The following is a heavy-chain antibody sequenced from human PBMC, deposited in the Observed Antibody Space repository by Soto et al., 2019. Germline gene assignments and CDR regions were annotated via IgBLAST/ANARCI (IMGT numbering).Heavy chain of an antibody. Sequence: SETLSLTCTVSGVSSTSFYWSWIRQSPGKGLEWIGYIFDNGDVKYNPSLMSRLTMSIDMSKNEFSLRLKSVTAADTAMYYCARGWGSRWYYFDSWGEGTLVTVSS. CDR2: IFDNGDV. CDR3: ARGWGSRWYYFDS. CDR1: GVSSTSFY. V-gene: IGHV4-59*01. J-gene: IGHJ4*02. D-gene: IGHD6-19*01.